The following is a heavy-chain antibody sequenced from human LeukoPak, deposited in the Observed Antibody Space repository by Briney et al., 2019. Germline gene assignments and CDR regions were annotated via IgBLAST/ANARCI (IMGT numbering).Heavy chain of an antibody. D-gene: IGHD3-10*01. CDR1: GYTFTSYD. V-gene: IGHV1-8*01. CDR2: MNPNSGNT. J-gene: IGHJ4*02. CDR3: AKRTYGSGYTDY. Sequence: ASVKVSCKASGYTFTSYDINWVRQATGQGLEWMGWMNPNSGNTGYAQKFQGRVTMTRNTSISTAYMELSSLRSEDTAVYYCAKRTYGSGYTDYWGQGTLVTVSS.